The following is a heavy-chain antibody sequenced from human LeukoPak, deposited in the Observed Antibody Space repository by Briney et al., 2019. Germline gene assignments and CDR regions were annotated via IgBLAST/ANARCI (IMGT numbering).Heavy chain of an antibody. Sequence: PSETLSLTCAVHGESFSAYFWSWIRQVPGKGLEWIGEIDHRGSSNYNPPLKSRATISVDTSKNHFSLSLTSVPAADTAVSYCATRSSTLAAARCFDDWGQGTVVTVSS. CDR1: GESFSAYF. J-gene: IGHJ4*03. CDR2: IDHRGSS. CDR3: ATRSSTLAAARCFDD. D-gene: IGHD6-6*01. V-gene: IGHV4-34*01.